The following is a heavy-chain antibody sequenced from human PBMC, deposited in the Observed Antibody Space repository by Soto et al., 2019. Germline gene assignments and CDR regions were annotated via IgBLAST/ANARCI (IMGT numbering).Heavy chain of an antibody. Sequence: QVQLVESGGGVVQPGRSLRLSCAASGFTFSSYGMHWVRQAPGKGLEWVAVIWYDGSNKYYADSVKGRFTISRDNSKNPLNLQMNGLGAGNTAVYYCARGGALRSSRSSGFDPWGQGTLVTVSS. CDR1: GFTFSSYG. CDR3: ARGGALRSSRSSGFDP. D-gene: IGHD6-13*01. J-gene: IGHJ5*02. V-gene: IGHV3-33*01. CDR2: IWYDGSNK.